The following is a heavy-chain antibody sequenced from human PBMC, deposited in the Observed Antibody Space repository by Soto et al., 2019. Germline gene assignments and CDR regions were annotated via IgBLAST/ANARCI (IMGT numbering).Heavy chain of an antibody. D-gene: IGHD2-8*01. CDR1: DGSITSASYY. CDR3: VRVGYCTNGISNFDY. J-gene: IGHJ4*02. Sequence: SETLSLTCTVSDGSITSASYYWGWIRQSPGKGLEWIGSIYYSGSTYYNPSLKSRVTISIDTSKNQFSLKLSSVTAADTAIYYCVRVGYCTNGISNFDYWAQGTVVT. CDR2: IYYSGST. V-gene: IGHV4-39*01.